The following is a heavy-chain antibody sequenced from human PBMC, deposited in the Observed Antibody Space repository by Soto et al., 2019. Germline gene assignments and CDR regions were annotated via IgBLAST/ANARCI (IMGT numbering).Heavy chain of an antibody. CDR1: GFPFSDYY. D-gene: IGHD3-3*01. Sequence: GVSLRLSCAASGFPFSDYYMSLIRQSPGKGLEWVSDISISSSYTNYADSVKGRFTISRDNAKNSLYLQMNSLRAEDTAVYYCARDSLASARFQTSLRFLEWLHVNWFDPWGQGTLVTVYS. CDR3: ARDSLASARFQTSLRFLEWLHVNWFDP. V-gene: IGHV3-11*06. CDR2: ISISSSYT. J-gene: IGHJ5*02.